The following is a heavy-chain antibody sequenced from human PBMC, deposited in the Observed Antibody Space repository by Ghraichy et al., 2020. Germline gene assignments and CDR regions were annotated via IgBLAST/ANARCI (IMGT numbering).Heavy chain of an antibody. CDR1: GYTFTGYY. D-gene: IGHD3-3*01. V-gene: IGHV1-2*02. CDR3: ARDGDFWSHPPYYGMDV. Sequence: ASVKVSCKASGYTFTGYYMHWVRQAPGQGLEWMGWINPNSGGTNYAQKFQGRVTMTRDTSISTAYMELSRLRSDDTAVYYCARDGDFWSHPPYYGMDVWGQGTTVTVSS. J-gene: IGHJ6*02. CDR2: INPNSGGT.